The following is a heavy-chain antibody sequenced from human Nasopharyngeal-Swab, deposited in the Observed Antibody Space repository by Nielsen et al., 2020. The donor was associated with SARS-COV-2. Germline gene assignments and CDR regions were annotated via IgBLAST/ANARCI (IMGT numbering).Heavy chain of an antibody. Sequence: SVKVSCKASGGTFSSYAISWVRQAPGQGLEWMRRIIPILGIANYAQKFQGRVTITADKSTSTAYMELSSLRSEDTAVYYCARVKPTDCSGGSCYSLPLGYWGQGTLVTVSS. V-gene: IGHV1-69*04. CDR3: ARVKPTDCSGGSCYSLPLGY. CDR2: IIPILGIA. J-gene: IGHJ4*02. D-gene: IGHD2-15*01. CDR1: GGTFSSYA.